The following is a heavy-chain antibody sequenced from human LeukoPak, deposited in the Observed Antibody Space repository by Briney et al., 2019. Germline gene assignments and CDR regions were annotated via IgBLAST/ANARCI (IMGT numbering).Heavy chain of an antibody. D-gene: IGHD2-2*03. CDR3: ARLDIVVVPAASSSMDV. CDR2: IDPSDSYT. J-gene: IGHJ6*04. CDR1: GYSFTSYW. Sequence: GESLKISCKGSGYSFTSYWISWVRQMPGKGLEWMGRIDPSDSYTNYSPSFQGHVTISADKSISTAYLQWSSLKASDTAMYYCARLDIVVVPAASSSMDVWAKGPRSPSPQ. V-gene: IGHV5-10-1*01.